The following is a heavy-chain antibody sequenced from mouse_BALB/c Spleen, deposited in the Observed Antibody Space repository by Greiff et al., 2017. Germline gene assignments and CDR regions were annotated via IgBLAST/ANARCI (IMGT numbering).Heavy chain of an antibody. J-gene: IGHJ2*01. CDR2: IYPGDGDT. CDR1: GYAFSSSW. D-gene: IGHD2-1*01. V-gene: IGHV1-82*01. Sequence: VQLQESGPELVKPGASVKISCKASGYAFSSSWMYWVKQRPGQGLEWIGRIYPGDGDTNYNGKFKGKATLTADKSSSTAYMQLSSLTSVDSAVYFCARSRYGNADYWGQGTTLTVSS. CDR3: ARSRYGNADY.